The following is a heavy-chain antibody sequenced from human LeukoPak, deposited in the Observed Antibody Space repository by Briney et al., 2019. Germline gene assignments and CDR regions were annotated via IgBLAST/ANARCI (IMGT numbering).Heavy chain of an antibody. CDR3: AREVGYSTSWYGRFDP. CDR1: GYTFTGYY. V-gene: IGHV1-2*05. D-gene: IGHD6-13*01. Sequence: ASVKASCKASGYTFTGYYIHWVRQAPGQGLEWLGRVSPNSGVPNYAQKFQGSVTMTRDTSVNTVYMELRGLKSVDTGAYYCAREVGYSTSWYGRFDPWGQGTVVTVSS. CDR2: VSPNSGVP. J-gene: IGHJ5*02.